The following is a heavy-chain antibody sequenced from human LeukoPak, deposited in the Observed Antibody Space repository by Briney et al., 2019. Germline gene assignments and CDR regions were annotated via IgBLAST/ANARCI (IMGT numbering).Heavy chain of an antibody. V-gene: IGHV4-39*07. CDR3: ARGYWEYQLAFDY. CDR2: IYYSGST. J-gene: IGHJ4*02. CDR1: GGSISSSSYY. Sequence: SETLSLTCTVSGGSISSSSYYWGWIRQPPGKGLEWIGSIYYSGSTYYNPSLKSRVTISVDTSKNQFSLKLSSVTAADTAVYYCARGYWEYQLAFDYWGQGTLVTVSS. D-gene: IGHD2-2*01.